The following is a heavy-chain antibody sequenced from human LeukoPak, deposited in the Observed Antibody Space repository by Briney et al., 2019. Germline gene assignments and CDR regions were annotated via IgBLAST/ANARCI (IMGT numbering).Heavy chain of an antibody. D-gene: IGHD3-22*01. J-gene: IGHJ4*02. V-gene: IGHV4-34*01. CDR1: GGSFSGYY. CDR3: ARGIADYYDSSGYYYYFDY. Sequence: SETLSLTCAVYGGSFSGYYWSWIRQPPGKGLEWIGEINHSGSTNYNPSLKSRVTISVDTSKNQFSLKLSSVTAADTAVYYCARGIADYYDSSGYYYYFDYWGQGTLVTVSS. CDR2: INHSGST.